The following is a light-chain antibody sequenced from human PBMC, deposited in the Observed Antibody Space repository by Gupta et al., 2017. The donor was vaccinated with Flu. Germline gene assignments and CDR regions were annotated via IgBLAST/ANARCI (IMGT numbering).Light chain of an antibody. J-gene: IGLJ1*01. CDR1: KSNIGREC. CDR2: RND. V-gene: IGLV1-47*01. CDR3: SAWYDSLSGYV. Sequence: RHTIPGSRSKSNIGRECVSECQQDTGTAPKLLIYRNDQGPSGGPDRYSDSKSGPAASLAISGSRYEEDADYYCSAWYDSLSGYVFGTGTKVTVL.